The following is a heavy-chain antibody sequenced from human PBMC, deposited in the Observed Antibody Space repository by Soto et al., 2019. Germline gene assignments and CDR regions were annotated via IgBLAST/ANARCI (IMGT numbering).Heavy chain of an antibody. CDR1: GFNFNTHA. CDR3: ARVDTPTVRVGMDV. Sequence: EVQLLESGGGLVQPGGPLRLSCAASGFNFNTHAMTWVRQPPGKGLEWVSTISANIISTYYADSVKGRFTISRDNSKNTLYLQMSSLRVEDTAVYHCARVDTPTVRVGMDVWGQGTTVTVSS. D-gene: IGHD2-15*01. V-gene: IGHV3-23*01. J-gene: IGHJ6*02. CDR2: ISANIIST.